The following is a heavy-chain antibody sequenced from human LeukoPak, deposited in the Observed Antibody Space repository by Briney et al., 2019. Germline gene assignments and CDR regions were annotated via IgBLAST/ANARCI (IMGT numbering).Heavy chain of an antibody. CDR2: INPNSGGT. Sequence: ASVKVSCKASGYTFTGYYMHWVRQAPGRGLEWMGWINPNSGGTNYAQKFQGRVTMTRDTSISTAYMELSRPRSDDTAVYYCAKDGQWLELRPYYFDYWGQGTLVTVSS. J-gene: IGHJ4*02. CDR1: GYTFTGYY. V-gene: IGHV1-2*02. CDR3: AKDGQWLELRPYYFDY. D-gene: IGHD6-19*01.